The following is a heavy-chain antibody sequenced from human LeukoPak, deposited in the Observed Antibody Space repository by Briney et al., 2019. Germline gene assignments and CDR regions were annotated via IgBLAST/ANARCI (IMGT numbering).Heavy chain of an antibody. Sequence: SETLSLTCTVSGGSISSYYWSWIRQPAGKGLEWIGRIYTSGSTNYNPSLKSRVTMSVDTSKNQFSLKLSSVTAADTAVYYCARDRGYYYGSGSYDVVAFDIWGQGTMATVSS. J-gene: IGHJ3*02. D-gene: IGHD3-10*01. CDR2: IYTSGST. V-gene: IGHV4-4*07. CDR3: ARDRGYYYGSGSYDVVAFDI. CDR1: GGSISSYY.